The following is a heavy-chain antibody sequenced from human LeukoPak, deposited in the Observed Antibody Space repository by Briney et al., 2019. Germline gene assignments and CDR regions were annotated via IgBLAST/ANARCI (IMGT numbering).Heavy chain of an antibody. V-gene: IGHV1-18*01. Sequence: GASVKVSCKASGYTFTSYGISWVRQAPGQGLEWMGWISAYNGNTNYAQELQGRVTMTTDTSTSTAYMELRSLRSDDTAVYYCARDGGVLLWFGEYTDPIDYWGQGTLVTVSS. D-gene: IGHD3-10*01. CDR2: ISAYNGNT. CDR1: GYTFTSYG. CDR3: ARDGGVLLWFGEYTDPIDY. J-gene: IGHJ4*02.